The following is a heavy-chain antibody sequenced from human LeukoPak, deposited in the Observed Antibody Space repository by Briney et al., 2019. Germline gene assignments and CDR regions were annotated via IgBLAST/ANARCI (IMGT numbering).Heavy chain of an antibody. D-gene: IGHD3-3*01. CDR2: IKQDGSEK. V-gene: IGHV3-7*01. CDR1: GFALSSYT. J-gene: IGHJ4*02. CDR3: ARQYDFWSGYYSYFDY. Sequence: GGSLRLSCAASGFALSSYTMNWVRQAPGKGLEWVANIKQDGSEKYYVDSVKGRFTISRDNAKNSLYLQMNSLRAEDTAVYYCARQYDFWSGYYSYFDYWGQGTLVTVSS.